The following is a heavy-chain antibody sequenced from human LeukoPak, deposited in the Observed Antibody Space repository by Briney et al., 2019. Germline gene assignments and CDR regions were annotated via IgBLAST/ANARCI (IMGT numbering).Heavy chain of an antibody. V-gene: IGHV4-59*12. CDR1: GGSISSYY. J-gene: IGHJ5*02. CDR3: ARVRARSWFDP. D-gene: IGHD5-12*01. CDR2: IYYSGYT. Sequence: SETLSLTCTVSGGSISSYYWSWIRQPPGKGLEWIGYIYYSGYTNYNPSLKSRVTISVDTSKNQFSLKLSSVTAADTAVYYCARVRARSWFDPWGQGTLVTVSS.